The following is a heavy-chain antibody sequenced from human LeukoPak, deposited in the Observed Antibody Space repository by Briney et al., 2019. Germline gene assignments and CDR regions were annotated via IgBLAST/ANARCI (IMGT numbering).Heavy chain of an antibody. V-gene: IGHV5-10-1*01. CDR1: GYSFTSYW. D-gene: IGHD2-2*01. CDR3: ARGRVVPAAMAWFDP. CDR2: IDPSDSYT. Sequence: GESLKISCKGSGYSFTSYWISWVRQMPRKGLEWMGRIDPSDSYTNYSPSFQGHVTISADKSISTAYLQWSSLKASDTAMYYCARGRVVPAAMAWFDPWGQGTLVTVPS. J-gene: IGHJ5*02.